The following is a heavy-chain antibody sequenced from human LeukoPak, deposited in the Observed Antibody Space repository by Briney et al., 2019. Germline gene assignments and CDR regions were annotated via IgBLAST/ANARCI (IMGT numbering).Heavy chain of an antibody. V-gene: IGHV1-18*01. J-gene: IGHJ3*02. CDR3: ARAYTTNALDI. CDR1: GYTFSSYA. D-gene: IGHD4-17*01. Sequence: ASVKVSCTASGYTFSSYAISWVRQAPGQGLEWMGWISPYNGNTNSAQRFQGRVTMTTDTSTSAAYMELSSLSSDDTAVYYCARAYTTNALDIWGQGTMVTVSS. CDR2: ISPYNGNT.